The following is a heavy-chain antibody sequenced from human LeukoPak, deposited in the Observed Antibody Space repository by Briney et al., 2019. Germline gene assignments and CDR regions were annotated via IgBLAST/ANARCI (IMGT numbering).Heavy chain of an antibody. CDR2: IYYSKNT. CDR1: GGSISSSGAY. V-gene: IGHV4-39*01. Sequence: SSETLSLTCTVSGGSISSSGAYWGWIRQPPGKGLEWIGSIYYSKNTYYNPSLKSRVTISADTSKNQFSLTLGSVSATDTAVYYCVSPRGFSYGYFDYWGQGTLVTVSS. J-gene: IGHJ4*02. D-gene: IGHD5-18*01. CDR3: VSPRGFSYGYFDY.